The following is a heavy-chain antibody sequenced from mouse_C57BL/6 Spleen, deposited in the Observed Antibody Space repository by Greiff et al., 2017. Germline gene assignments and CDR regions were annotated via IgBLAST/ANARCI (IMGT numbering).Heavy chain of an antibody. CDR2: IRNKANGYTT. J-gene: IGHJ3*01. D-gene: IGHD2-4*01. Sequence: EVHLVESGGGLVQPGGSLSLSCAASGFTFTDYYMSWVRQPPGKALEWLGFIRNKANGYTTEYSASVKGRFTISRDNSQSILYLQMNALRAEDSATYYCARYIGYYDYDVFAYWGQGTLVTVSA. CDR1: GFTFTDYY. CDR3: ARYIGYYDYDVFAY. V-gene: IGHV7-3*01.